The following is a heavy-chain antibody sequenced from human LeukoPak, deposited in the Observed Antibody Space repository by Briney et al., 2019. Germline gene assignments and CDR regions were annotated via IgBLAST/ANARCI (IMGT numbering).Heavy chain of an antibody. J-gene: IGHJ6*03. CDR2: ISGSGGST. V-gene: IGHV3-23*01. D-gene: IGHD4-17*01. CDR3: AKLGYGDFPEHLPNQYYYYYYMDV. Sequence: PGGSLRLSCAASGFTFSTFAMIWVRQPPGKGLEWVSAISGSGGSTYYADSVKGRFTISRDNSKNTLYLQMNSLRAEDTAVYYCAKLGYGDFPEHLPNQYYYYYYMDVWGKGTTVTVSS. CDR1: GFTFSTFA.